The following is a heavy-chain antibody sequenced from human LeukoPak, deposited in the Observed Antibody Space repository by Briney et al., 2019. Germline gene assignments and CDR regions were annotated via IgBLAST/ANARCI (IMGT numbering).Heavy chain of an antibody. CDR1: GFTFSNSP. V-gene: IGHV3-23*01. CDR2: ISGSGGNT. J-gene: IGHJ4*02. Sequence: GGSLRLSCVGSGFTFSNSPLSWVRQAPGKGLEWVSAISGSGGNTYYADSVRGRFTISRDNSKNTLFLQMNTLRADDTAVYYCATTKQARRYFDYWGQGTLVTVSS. D-gene: IGHD1-1*01. CDR3: ATTKQARRYFDY.